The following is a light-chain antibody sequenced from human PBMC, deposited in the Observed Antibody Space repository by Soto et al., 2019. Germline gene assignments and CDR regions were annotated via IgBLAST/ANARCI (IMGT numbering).Light chain of an antibody. Sequence: EVVLTQSPGTLSLSPGERATLSCRASQSVSSSYLAWYQQKPGQDPRLLIYGASSRATGIPDRFSGSGSGTDFTLTISSLEPEDFAVYFCQQYGSSPWTFGQGTKVEIK. V-gene: IGKV3-20*01. CDR2: GAS. CDR3: QQYGSSPWT. J-gene: IGKJ1*01. CDR1: QSVSSSY.